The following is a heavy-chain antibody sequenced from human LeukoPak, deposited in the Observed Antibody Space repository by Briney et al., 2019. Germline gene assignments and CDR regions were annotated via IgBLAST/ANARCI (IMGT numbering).Heavy chain of an antibody. CDR1: GGTFSSYA. D-gene: IGHD4-11*01. CDR2: INPNSGGT. V-gene: IGHV1-2*06. J-gene: IGHJ4*02. Sequence: GASVKVSCKASGGTFSSYAISWVRQAPGQGLEWAGRINPNSGGTSFAQKFQGSVTMTRDTSISTAYMKLSRLRSDDTAVYYCARGLENFDCWGQGTLVTVSS. CDR3: ARGLENFDC.